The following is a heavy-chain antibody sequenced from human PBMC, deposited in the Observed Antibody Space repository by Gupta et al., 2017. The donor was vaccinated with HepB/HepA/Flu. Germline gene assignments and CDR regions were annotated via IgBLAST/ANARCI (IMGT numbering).Heavy chain of an antibody. CDR3: ARDPWMGSGPYGMDV. Sequence: EVQLVESGGGLVKPGGSLRLSCAASGFTFSSYSMNWVRQAPGKGLEWVSSISSSSSYIYYADSVKGRFTISRDNAKNSLYLQMNSLRAEDTAVYYCARDPWMGSGPYGMDVWGQGTTVTVSS. CDR1: GFTFSSYS. D-gene: IGHD3-10*01. V-gene: IGHV3-21*01. CDR2: ISSSSSYI. J-gene: IGHJ6*02.